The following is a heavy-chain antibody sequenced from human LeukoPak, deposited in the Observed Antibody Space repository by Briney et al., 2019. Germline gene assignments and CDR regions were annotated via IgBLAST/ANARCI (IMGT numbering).Heavy chain of an antibody. CDR1: GFTFSSYS. CDR2: ISSSSSYI. D-gene: IGHD3-22*01. J-gene: IGHJ4*02. V-gene: IGHV3-21*01. Sequence: KTGGSLRRSCAASGFTFSSYSMNWVRQAPGQGLEWVSSISSSSSYIYYADSVKGRFTISRDNAKNSLYPQMNSLRAEDTAVYYCARGGLEYYDSSGYYIFDYWGQGTLVTVSS. CDR3: ARGGLEYYDSSGYYIFDY.